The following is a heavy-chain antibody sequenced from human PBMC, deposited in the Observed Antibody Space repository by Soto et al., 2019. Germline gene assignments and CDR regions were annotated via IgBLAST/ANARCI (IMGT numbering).Heavy chain of an antibody. V-gene: IGHV3-23*01. CDR3: ARFPVGKCHTGSCYVSDF. Sequence: GGSLRLSCAGSGFIFSIYAMSWVRQAPGKGLECVSVLSDSGDSPYYADSVKGRFTITRDNSKNTLYLQMNSLRVEDTALYYCARFPVGKCHTGSCYVSDFWGQGTLVTVSS. D-gene: IGHD2-15*01. CDR1: GFIFSIYA. J-gene: IGHJ4*02. CDR2: LSDSGDSP.